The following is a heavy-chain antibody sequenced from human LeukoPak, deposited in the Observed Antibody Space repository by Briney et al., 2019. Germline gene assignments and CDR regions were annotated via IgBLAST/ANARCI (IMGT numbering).Heavy chain of an antibody. J-gene: IGHJ4*02. CDR3: AKDPPGIVVVTAIFDY. D-gene: IGHD2-21*02. V-gene: IGHV3-74*01. CDR2: INSDGSTT. CDR1: GFTFSSYW. Sequence: GGSLRLSCAASGFTFSSYWMHWVRQAPGKGLVWVSRINSDGSTTSDADSVKGRFTISRDNSKNTLYLQMNSLRAEDTAVYYCAKDPPGIVVVTAIFDYWGQGTLVTVSS.